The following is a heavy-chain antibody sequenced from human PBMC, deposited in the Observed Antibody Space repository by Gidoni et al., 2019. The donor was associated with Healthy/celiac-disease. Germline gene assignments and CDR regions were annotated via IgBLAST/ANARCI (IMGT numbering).Heavy chain of an antibody. CDR3: ARVRSSSWYSYYYGMDV. J-gene: IGHJ6*02. CDR2: IKQDGSEK. D-gene: IGHD6-13*01. Sequence: EVQLVASGGGLVQPGGSLRLSCAASGFTCSSYWMSWVRQAPGKGLEWGAKIKQDGSEKYYVDSVKGRFTISRDNAKNSLYLQMNSLRAEDTAVYYCARVRSSSWYSYYYGMDVWGQGTTVTVSS. CDR1: GFTCSSYW. V-gene: IGHV3-7*03.